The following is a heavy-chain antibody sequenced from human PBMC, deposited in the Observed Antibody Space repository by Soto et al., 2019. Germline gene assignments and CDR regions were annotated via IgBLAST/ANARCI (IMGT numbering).Heavy chain of an antibody. CDR3: EHAYGGTRWPSDAFDV. CDR2: IYGDEDQ. V-gene: IGHV2-5*02. D-gene: IGHD2-21*01. Sequence: QITLKESGPTLVKPTQPLTLTCTFSGFSLSTDGVGVGWIRQPPGNALEWIALIYGDEDQRYSPSRKTRLTHTNDPSKYQVVHRTTNMDRVDTVSYYCEHAYGGTRWPSDAFDVWGQGTVVTFSS. CDR1: GFSLSTDGVG. J-gene: IGHJ3*01.